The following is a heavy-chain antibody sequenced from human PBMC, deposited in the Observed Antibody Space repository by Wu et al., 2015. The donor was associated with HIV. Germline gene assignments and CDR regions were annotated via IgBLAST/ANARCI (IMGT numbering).Heavy chain of an antibody. CDR2: IVVGSGNT. CDR3: AADRYSSSWHPGGWFDP. J-gene: IGHJ5*02. V-gene: IGHV1-58*02. D-gene: IGHD6-13*01. Sequence: QMQLVQSGPEVKKPGTSVKVSCKASGFTFTSSAMQWVRQARGQRLEWIGWIVVGSGNTNYAQKFQERVTITRDMSTSTAYMELSSLRSEDTAVYYCAADRYSSSWHPGGWFDPWGQGTLVTVSS. CDR1: GFTFTSSA.